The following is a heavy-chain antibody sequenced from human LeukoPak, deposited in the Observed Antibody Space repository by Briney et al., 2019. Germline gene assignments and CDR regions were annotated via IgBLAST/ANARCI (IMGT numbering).Heavy chain of an antibody. CDR1: GGSIRSSSDY. Sequence: SETLSLTCTVSGGSIRSSSDYWGWIRQPPGKGLEWIGSISYSGSTYYNPSVKSRVTISLDTSKTQFSLKLSSVTAADTAVFYCARLNTAMVSHWGQGTLVTVSS. CDR3: ARLNTAMVSH. J-gene: IGHJ4*02. CDR2: ISYSGST. D-gene: IGHD5-18*01. V-gene: IGHV4-39*07.